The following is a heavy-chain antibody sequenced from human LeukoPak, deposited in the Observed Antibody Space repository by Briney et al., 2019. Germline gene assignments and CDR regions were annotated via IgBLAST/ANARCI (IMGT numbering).Heavy chain of an antibody. CDR3: ARDLPCGGDCYPGDY. J-gene: IGHJ4*02. D-gene: IGHD2-21*02. CDR2: ISAYNGNT. V-gene: IGHV1-18*01. Sequence: GASVKVSCKASGYTFTSYGISWVRQAPGQGLEWMGWISAYNGNTNYAQKLQGRVTMTTDTSTSTAYMELRSLRSHDTAVYYCARDLPCGGDCYPGDYWGQGTLVTVSS. CDR1: GYTFTSYG.